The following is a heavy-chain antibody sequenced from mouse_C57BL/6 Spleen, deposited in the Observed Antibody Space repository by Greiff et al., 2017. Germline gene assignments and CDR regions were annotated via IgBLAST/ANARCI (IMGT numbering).Heavy chain of an antibody. J-gene: IGHJ1*03. CDR1: GYTFTEYT. CDR3: ARHETSYYSNYGWYFDV. D-gene: IGHD2-5*01. Sequence: VQGVESGAELVKPGASVKLSCKASGYTFTEYTIHWVKQRSGQGLEWIGWFYPGSGSIKYNEKFKDKATLTADKSSSTVYMELSRLTSEDSAVYFCARHETSYYSNYGWYFDVWGTGTTVTVSS. CDR2: FYPGSGSI. V-gene: IGHV1-62-2*01.